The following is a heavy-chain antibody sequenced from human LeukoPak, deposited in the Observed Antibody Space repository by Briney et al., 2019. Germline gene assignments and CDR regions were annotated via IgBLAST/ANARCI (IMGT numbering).Heavy chain of an antibody. V-gene: IGHV4-4*07. J-gene: IGHJ4*02. D-gene: IGHD3-10*01. Sequence: SETLSLTCTVSGGSISSYYWNWIRQPAGKGLEWIGRIYTSGSTNYNPSLKSRVTMSLDTSKSQFSLKLNSVTAADTAVYYCAKEGITRGVIDYWGQGALVTVSS. CDR2: IYTSGST. CDR3: AKEGITRGVIDY. CDR1: GGSISSYY.